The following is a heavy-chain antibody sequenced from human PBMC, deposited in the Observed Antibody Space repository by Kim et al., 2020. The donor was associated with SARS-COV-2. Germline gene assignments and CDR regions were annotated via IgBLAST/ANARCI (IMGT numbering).Heavy chain of an antibody. V-gene: IGHV3-13*04. CDR1: GFTFSSYD. J-gene: IGHJ4*02. Sequence: GGSLRLSCAASGFTFSSYDMHWVRQATGKGLEWVSAIGTAGDTYYPGSVKGRFTISRENAKNSLYLQMNSLRAGDTAVYYCARAYDSSGYGIYYFDYWGQGTLLTVSS. D-gene: IGHD3-22*01. CDR3: ARAYDSSGYGIYYFDY. CDR2: IGTAGDT.